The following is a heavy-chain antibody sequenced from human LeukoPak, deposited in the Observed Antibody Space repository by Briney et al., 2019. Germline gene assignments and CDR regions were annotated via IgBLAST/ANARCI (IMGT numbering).Heavy chain of an antibody. CDR2: ISSSSSTI. D-gene: IGHD1-26*01. CDR3: ARGTSGSFELYNWFDP. J-gene: IGHJ5*02. V-gene: IGHV3-48*01. CDR1: AFTFSSYS. Sequence: AGGSLRLSCAASAFTFSSYSMNWVRQAPGKGLEWVSYISSSSSTIYYADSVKGRFTISRDNSKNTLYLQMNSLRAEDTAVYYCARGTSGSFELYNWFDPWGQGTLVTVSS.